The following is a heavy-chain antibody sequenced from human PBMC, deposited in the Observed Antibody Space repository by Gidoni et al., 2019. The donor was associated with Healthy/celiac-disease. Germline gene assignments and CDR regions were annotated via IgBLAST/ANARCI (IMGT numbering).Heavy chain of an antibody. V-gene: IGHV4-39*01. CDR1: GGSISSRSYY. D-gene: IGHD3-10*01. CDR3: ARQVLLTHDI. Sequence: QLPLQESGPGLVKPSEPLSLTCTVSGGSISSRSYYWGWIRQPPGKGLEWIGSIYYSGGTYYNPSLKSRVTISVDTSKNQFSRKLSSVTAADTAVYYCARQVLLTHDIWGQGTMVTVSS. CDR2: IYYSGGT. J-gene: IGHJ3*02.